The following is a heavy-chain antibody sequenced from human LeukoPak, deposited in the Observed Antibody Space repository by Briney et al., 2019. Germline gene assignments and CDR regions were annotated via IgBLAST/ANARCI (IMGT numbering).Heavy chain of an antibody. CDR2: INPNSGVT. D-gene: IGHD6-6*01. Sequence: ASVKVSCKASGYTFIGYYMIWVRQAPGQGLEWMGWINPNSGVTNYAQKFQGRVTMTRDSAISTAYMELSGLRSDDTAVYYCAKYHTVRSLDVWGQGTTVTISS. V-gene: IGHV1-2*02. J-gene: IGHJ6*02. CDR1: GYTFIGYY. CDR3: AKYHTVRSLDV.